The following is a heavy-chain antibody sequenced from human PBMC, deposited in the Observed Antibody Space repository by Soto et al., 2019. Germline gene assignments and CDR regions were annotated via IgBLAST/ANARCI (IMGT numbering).Heavy chain of an antibody. V-gene: IGHV4-39*01. CDR2: IYYTVTP. CDR3: AKIVGSFDDHVED. CDR1: GGSITSNNYY. D-gene: IGHD2-15*01. Sequence: QLQLQESGPGLVKPSETLSLTCTVSGGSITSNNYYWGWIRQPPGKGLEWIGSIYYTVTPYYSPALKSGATISVDTSKKQFTLRLTSVTAADTAVYYCAKIVGSFDDHVEDCGEGMLGTVSS. J-gene: IGHJ4*02.